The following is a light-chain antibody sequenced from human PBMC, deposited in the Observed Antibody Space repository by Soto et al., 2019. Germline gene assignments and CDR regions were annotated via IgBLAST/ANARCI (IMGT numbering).Light chain of an antibody. Sequence: QSVLTQPASVSGSPGQSITISCTGTSSDVGSYNLVSWYQQHPGKAPKLMIYEVTKRPSGVSDRFSGSKSGNTASLTISGLQAEDEADYYCSSYASSNTPFGGGTKLTVL. CDR2: EVT. CDR1: SSDVGSYNL. V-gene: IGLV2-23*02. J-gene: IGLJ2*01. CDR3: SSYASSNTP.